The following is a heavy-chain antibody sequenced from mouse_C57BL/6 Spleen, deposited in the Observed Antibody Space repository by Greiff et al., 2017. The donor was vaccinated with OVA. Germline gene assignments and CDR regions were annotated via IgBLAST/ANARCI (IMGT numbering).Heavy chain of an antibody. CDR1: GFTFSSYG. Sequence: EVHLVESGGDLVKPGGSLKLSCAASGFTFSSYGMSWVRQTPDKRLEWVATISSGGSYTYYPDSVKGRFTISRDNAKNTLYLQMSSLKSEDTAMYYCARPDYYGTWFAYWGQGTLVTVSA. J-gene: IGHJ3*01. V-gene: IGHV5-6*01. D-gene: IGHD1-2*01. CDR3: ARPDYYGTWFAY. CDR2: ISSGGSYT.